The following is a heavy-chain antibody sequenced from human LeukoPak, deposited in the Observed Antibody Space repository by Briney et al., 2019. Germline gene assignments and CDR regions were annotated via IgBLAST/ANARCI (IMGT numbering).Heavy chain of an antibody. CDR1: GGSILTYY. J-gene: IGHJ5*02. Sequence: PSETLSLTCTVSGGSILTYYWSWIRQPPGKGLEWIGYIYSSGSTNYNPSLRGRLTISVDTSRNQFSLRLSSVTAADTAMYYCSRLSHVAGAPKVSWFDPWGQGTLVTVSS. CDR2: IYSSGST. V-gene: IGHV4-4*09. CDR3: SRLSHVAGAPKVSWFDP. D-gene: IGHD1-26*01.